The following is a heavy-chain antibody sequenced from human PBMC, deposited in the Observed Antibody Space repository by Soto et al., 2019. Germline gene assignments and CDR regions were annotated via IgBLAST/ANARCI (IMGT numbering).Heavy chain of an antibody. V-gene: IGHV1-18*04. J-gene: IGHJ4*02. D-gene: IGHD6-13*01. CDR2: ISAYNGNT. CDR1: GYTXTSYG. Sequence: SXKVSFKASGYTXTSYGSGLVRQAPGQGLEWMGWISAYNGNTNYAQKLQGRVTMTTDTSTSTAYMELRSLRSDDTAVYYCARDPPLIAAGGGAHWGQGTLGTVSS. CDR3: ARDPPLIAAGGGAH.